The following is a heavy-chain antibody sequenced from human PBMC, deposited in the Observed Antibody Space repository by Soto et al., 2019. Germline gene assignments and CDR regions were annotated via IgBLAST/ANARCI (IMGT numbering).Heavy chain of an antibody. Sequence: SETLSLTCTVSGGSITSGNSYSWSWIRQPPGKGLEWIGTISRSGSTSYNPSLKGRVTMSVDKSKNQFSLNLSSVTAADMAVYYCARAVAPYLGTWFDPWGQGTLVTVSS. J-gene: IGHJ5*02. CDR3: ARAVAPYLGTWFDP. D-gene: IGHD3-16*01. CDR2: ISRSGST. CDR1: GGSITSGNSYS. V-gene: IGHV4-30-2*01.